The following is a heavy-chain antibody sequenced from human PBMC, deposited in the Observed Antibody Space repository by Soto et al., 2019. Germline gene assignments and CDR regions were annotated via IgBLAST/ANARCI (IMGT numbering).Heavy chain of an antibody. CDR2: IDNAGSSA. Sequence: EVQLVESGGGLVQPGGSLRLSCAASGFTFSIYWMHWVRQAPGKGPVWVSRIDNAGSSARYADSVKGRFTISRDNAETTVYLQMNSLRGVDTAVYYCTRVGGSVSGMDVWGQGTTVTVSS. J-gene: IGHJ6*02. V-gene: IGHV3-74*01. CDR3: TRVGGSVSGMDV. D-gene: IGHD3-16*01. CDR1: GFTFSIYW.